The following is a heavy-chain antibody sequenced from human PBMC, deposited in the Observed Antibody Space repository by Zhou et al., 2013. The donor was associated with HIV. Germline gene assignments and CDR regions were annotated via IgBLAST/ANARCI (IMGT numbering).Heavy chain of an antibody. D-gene: IGHD1-20*01. CDR3: ARGITALNFQGMDV. J-gene: IGHJ6*03. CDR2: SSLSFGTA. Sequence: QVQLVQSGAEVKKPGSSVKVSCKASGGTFSSYAISWVRQAPGQGLEWMGGSSLSFGTANYAQKFQGRVTITTDESTSTAYMELSSLRSEDTAVYYCARGITALNFQGMDVWGKGTTVTVSS. CDR1: GGTFSSYA. V-gene: IGHV1-69*05.